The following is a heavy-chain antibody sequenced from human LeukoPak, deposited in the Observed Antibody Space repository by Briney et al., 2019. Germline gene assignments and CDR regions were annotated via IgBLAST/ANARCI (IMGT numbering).Heavy chain of an antibody. J-gene: IGHJ4*02. Sequence: ASVKVSCKASGGTFSSYAISWVRQAPGQGLEWMGRIIPILGIANYAQKFQGRVTITADKSTSTAYMELSSLRSEDTAVYYCASEMASITGTLMGFDYWGQGTLVTVSS. CDR1: GGTFSSYA. V-gene: IGHV1-69*04. D-gene: IGHD1-7*01. CDR3: ASEMASITGTLMGFDY. CDR2: IIPILGIA.